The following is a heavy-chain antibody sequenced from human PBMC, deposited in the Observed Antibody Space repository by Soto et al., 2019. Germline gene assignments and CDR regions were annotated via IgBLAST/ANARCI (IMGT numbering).Heavy chain of an antibody. D-gene: IGHD3-10*01. J-gene: IGHJ4*02. V-gene: IGHV3-74*01. CDR3: ARGIFGSGTANDY. CDR1: GFTFSGSW. CDR2: INGDGSGT. Sequence: EVQLVESGGGLVQPGGSLRLSCAASGFTFSGSWRQWVRQAPGKGLVWVSRINGDGSGTSYADFVKGRFTITRDDAKNTLFLEMNGLRAEDTAVYYCARGIFGSGTANDYWGQGTLVTVSS.